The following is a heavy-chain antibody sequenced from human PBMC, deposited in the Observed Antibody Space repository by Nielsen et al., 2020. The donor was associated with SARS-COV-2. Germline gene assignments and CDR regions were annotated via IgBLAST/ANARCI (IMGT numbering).Heavy chain of an antibody. J-gene: IGHJ5*02. D-gene: IGHD6-13*01. CDR2: INHSGST. Sequence: SETLSLTCAVYGGSFSGYYWSWIRQPPGKGLEWIGEINHSGSTNYNPSLKSRVTISVDTSKNQFSLKLSSVIAADTAVYYCARGVEMSIAAAGRGVNWFDPWGQGTTVTVSS. CDR1: GGSFSGYY. CDR3: ARGVEMSIAAAGRGVNWFDP. V-gene: IGHV4-34*01.